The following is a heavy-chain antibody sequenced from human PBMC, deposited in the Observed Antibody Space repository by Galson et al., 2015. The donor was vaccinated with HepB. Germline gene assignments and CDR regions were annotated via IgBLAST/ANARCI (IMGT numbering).Heavy chain of an antibody. Sequence: SLRLSCAASGFTLSGHAMAWVRHAPGKGLEWVSSVTIGGYIYYADSVKGRVTISRHISKHTLYLQMNSLRVEDTAVYYCAQERGCGGTNCHNLRGYWGPGTLVTVSS. J-gene: IGHJ4*02. CDR2: VTIGGYI. D-gene: IGHD2-2*02. CDR3: AQERGCGGTNCHNLRGY. CDR1: GFTLSGHA. V-gene: IGHV3-23*01.